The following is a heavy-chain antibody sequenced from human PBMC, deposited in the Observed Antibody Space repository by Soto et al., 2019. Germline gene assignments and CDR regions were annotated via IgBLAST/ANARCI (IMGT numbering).Heavy chain of an antibody. CDR1: GGSISSSNW. D-gene: IGHD3-22*01. V-gene: IGHV4-4*02. CDR2: IYHSGST. Sequence: SETLSLTCAVSGGSISSSNWWSWVRQPPGKGLEWIGEIYHSGSTNYNPSLKSRVTISVDKSKSQFSLKLSSVTAADTAVYYCARAYYDFWSGTNYYDSSGYYFDYWGQGTLVTVSS. J-gene: IGHJ4*02. CDR3: ARAYYDFWSGTNYYDSSGYYFDY.